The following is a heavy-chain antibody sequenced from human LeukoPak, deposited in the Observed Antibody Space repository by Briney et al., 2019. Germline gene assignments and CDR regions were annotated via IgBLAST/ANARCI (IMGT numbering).Heavy chain of an antibody. V-gene: IGHV3-48*02. Sequence: PGGSLRLSCAVSGFTFSDYTMNWVRQAPGKGLEWVSYISKSSSTMYYADSVKGRITISRDNAKNSLYLQMNSPIDEDTAVYYCAKGDYSFDYWGQGTLVTVSS. CDR3: AKGDYSFDY. CDR1: GFTFSDYT. CDR2: ISKSSSTM. J-gene: IGHJ4*02.